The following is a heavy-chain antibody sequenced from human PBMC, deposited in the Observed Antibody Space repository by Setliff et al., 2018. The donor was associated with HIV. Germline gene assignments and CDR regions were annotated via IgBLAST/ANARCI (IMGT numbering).Heavy chain of an antibody. J-gene: IGHJ4*02. V-gene: IGHV3-23*01. D-gene: IGHD7-27*01. CDR1: GFTFSSYA. Sequence: GGSLRLSCAASGFTFSSYARTWVRQAPGKGLKWVSSITETGGDTYYADSMKGRFTISRDNSMNTLYLQMSGLRAEDTAIYYCAKGGVGRNWGIDYWGQGTLVTVSS. CDR2: ITETGGDT. CDR3: AKGGVGRNWGIDY.